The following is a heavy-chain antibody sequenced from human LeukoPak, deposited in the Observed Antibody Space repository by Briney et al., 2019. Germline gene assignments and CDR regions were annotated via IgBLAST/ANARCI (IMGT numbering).Heavy chain of an antibody. CDR1: GFTFSSYE. CDR3: ARDCSSTSCPNWFDP. D-gene: IGHD2-2*01. J-gene: IGHJ5*02. CDR2: ISSSGSTI. Sequence: GGSLRLSCAASGFTFSSYEMNWVRQAPGKRLEWVSYISSSGSTIYYADSVKGRFTISRDNAKNSLYLQMNSLRAEDTAVYHCARDCSSTSCPNWFDPWGQGTLVTVSS. V-gene: IGHV3-48*03.